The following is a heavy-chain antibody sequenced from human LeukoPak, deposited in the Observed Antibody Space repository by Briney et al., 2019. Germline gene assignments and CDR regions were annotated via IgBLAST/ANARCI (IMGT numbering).Heavy chain of an antibody. CDR2: ISYSGNT. J-gene: IGHJ3*02. D-gene: IGHD5/OR15-5a*01. CDR3: ASPVYVRDAFDI. CDR1: GGSIRNYY. Sequence: PSETLSLTCTVSGGSIRNYYWSWIRQPPGEGLEWFGYISYSGNTNYNPSLKSRVTISVDTSKNQFSLKLSSVTAADTAVYYCASPVYVRDAFDIWGQGTMVTVSS. V-gene: IGHV4-59*01.